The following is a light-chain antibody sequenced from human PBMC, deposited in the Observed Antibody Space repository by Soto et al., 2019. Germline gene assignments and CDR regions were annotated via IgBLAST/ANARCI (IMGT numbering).Light chain of an antibody. J-gene: IGKJ2*01. V-gene: IGKV4-1*01. CDR3: QQYYSTPET. CDR2: WAS. Sequence: DIVMSHSPESLAVSLGERATINCKSSQSVLYNFNNKNYLAWYQQIPGQPPKLLISWASTRESGVPDRFTGSGSGTDFTLTISSLQAEDVAVYYCQQYYSTPETFGQGTKVQIK. CDR1: QSVLYNFNNKNY.